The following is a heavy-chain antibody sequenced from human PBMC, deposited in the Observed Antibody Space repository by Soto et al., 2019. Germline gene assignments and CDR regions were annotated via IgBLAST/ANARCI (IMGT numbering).Heavy chain of an antibody. CDR3: ARLVGDTAMVIGDY. CDR2: IYPGDSDT. V-gene: IGHV5-51*01. Sequence: GESLKISCKISGYGFTNYWIGWVRQMPGKGLEWMGIIYPGDSDTRYSPSFQGQVTISADKSISTAYVQWSSLKASDTAIYYCARLVGDTAMVIGDYWGQGTLVTVSS. CDR1: GYGFTNYW. D-gene: IGHD5-18*01. J-gene: IGHJ4*02.